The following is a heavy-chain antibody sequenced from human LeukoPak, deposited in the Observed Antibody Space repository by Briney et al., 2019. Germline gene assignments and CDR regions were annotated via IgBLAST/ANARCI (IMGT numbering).Heavy chain of an antibody. J-gene: IGHJ4*02. CDR1: GFTFSRYW. D-gene: IGHD1-26*01. Sequence: PGGSLRLSCAASGFTFSRYWMAWVRQAPGKGLEWVASIKGDGSKIYYVDSVKGRITITRDNANNALFLQMNGLRAEDTGVYYCAGSGWDPWHWRQGTLVTVSS. CDR3: AGSGWDPWH. CDR2: IKGDGSKI. V-gene: IGHV3-7*04.